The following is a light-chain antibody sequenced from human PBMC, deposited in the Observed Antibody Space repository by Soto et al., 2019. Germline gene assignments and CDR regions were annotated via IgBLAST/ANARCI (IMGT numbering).Light chain of an antibody. CDR1: SSDVGAYKY. Sequence: QSALTQPASVSGSPGQSITISCTGTSSDVGAYKYVSWYQQHPGTAPKLMIYEVSNRPSGVSNRFSGSKSGKTASLTISGLQAEDEADYYCSSYTSSSPPVVFGGGTKLTVL. V-gene: IGLV2-14*01. J-gene: IGLJ2*01. CDR2: EVS. CDR3: SSYTSSSPPVV.